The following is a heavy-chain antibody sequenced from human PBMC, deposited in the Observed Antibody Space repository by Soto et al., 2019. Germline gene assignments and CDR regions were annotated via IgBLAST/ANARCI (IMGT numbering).Heavy chain of an antibody. Sequence: GGSLRLSCAASGFTFSSYRMRWVRQAPGKGLLWASSISTDGTTTSYADSVRGRFTVSRDNARNTLYLQMNSLRDEDTAVYFCARMITDWYAFDVWGPGTTVTVSS. CDR3: ARMITDWYAFDV. CDR2: ISTDGTTT. CDR1: GFTFSSYR. V-gene: IGHV3-74*01. D-gene: IGHD3-9*01. J-gene: IGHJ3*01.